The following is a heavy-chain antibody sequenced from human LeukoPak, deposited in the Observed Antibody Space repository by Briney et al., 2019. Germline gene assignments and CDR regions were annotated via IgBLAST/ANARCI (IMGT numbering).Heavy chain of an antibody. J-gene: IGHJ5*02. CDR2: LYGDGTT. V-gene: IGHV3-66*01. CDR3: ARASYSGWTASHGS. CDR1: GFTVSSSY. Sequence: GGSLRLSCAASGFTVSSSYMSWVRQAPGKGLEWVSVLYGDGTTYYVDSVKGRFTISRDNSKNTVYLQMNSLRAEDTAVYYCARASYSGWTASHGSWGQGTLVTVSS. D-gene: IGHD6-25*01.